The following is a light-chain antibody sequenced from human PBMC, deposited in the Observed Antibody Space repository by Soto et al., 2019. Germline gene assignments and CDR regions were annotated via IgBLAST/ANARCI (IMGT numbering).Light chain of an antibody. CDR3: CSYTRSSAPWV. CDR1: NSDVGAYNF. CDR2: EVT. J-gene: IGLJ3*02. Sequence: QSALTQPASASGSPGQSITISCTGSNSDVGAYNFVSWFQQHPGRAPKLIIYEVTSRPSGVSSRFSGSKSGNTASLNISGLQAEDEAYYHCCSYTRSSAPWVFGGGTKLTVL. V-gene: IGLV2-14*01.